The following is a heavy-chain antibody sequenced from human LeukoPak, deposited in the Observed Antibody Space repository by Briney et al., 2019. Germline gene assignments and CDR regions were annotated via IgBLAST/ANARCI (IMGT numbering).Heavy chain of an antibody. J-gene: IGHJ4*02. CDR1: GFTFNSYS. CDR2: ISSSSSYI. V-gene: IGHV3-21*01. Sequence: GGSLRLSCAASGFTFNSYSMNWVRQAPGKGLEWVSSISSSSSYIYYADSVKGRFTISRDNAKNSLYLQMNSLRAEDTAVYYCARDLGSYYFDYWGQGTLVTVSS. CDR3: ARDLGSYYFDY. D-gene: IGHD1-26*01.